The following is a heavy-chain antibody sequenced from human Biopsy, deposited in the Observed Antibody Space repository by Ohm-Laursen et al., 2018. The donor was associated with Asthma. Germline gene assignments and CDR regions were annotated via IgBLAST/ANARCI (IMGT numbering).Heavy chain of an antibody. CDR2: MYYSGTT. D-gene: IGHD6-19*01. CDR1: GDSISNGGYY. Sequence: SQTLSLTCTVSGDSISNGGYYWSWIRQHPGKGLEWIGYMYYSGTTYYNPSLNSRVAILVDTSKNQFSLKLSSVTAADTAVYYCARASVAASSNWFDPWGQGTLVTVSS. V-gene: IGHV4-31*03. J-gene: IGHJ5*02. CDR3: ARASVAASSNWFDP.